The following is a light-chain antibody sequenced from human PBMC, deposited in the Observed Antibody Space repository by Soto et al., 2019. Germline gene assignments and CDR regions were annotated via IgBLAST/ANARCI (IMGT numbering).Light chain of an antibody. CDR1: QSVSSSY. V-gene: IGKV3-20*01. J-gene: IGKJ5*01. CDR2: GAS. Sequence: EIVLTQSPGTLSLSPGERATLSCRAGQSVSSSYLAWYQQKPGQAPRLLIYGASSRATGIPDRFSGSGSGTDFTLTINRLEPEDFAVYYCQQYGSSPTFGQGTRLEIK. CDR3: QQYGSSPT.